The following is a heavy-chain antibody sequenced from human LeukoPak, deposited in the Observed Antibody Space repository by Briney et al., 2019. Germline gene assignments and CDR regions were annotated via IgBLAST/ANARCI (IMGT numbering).Heavy chain of an antibody. CDR1: GFTFSSYA. CDR2: ISSNGGST. CDR3: ARDASTPQPTYYFDY. V-gene: IGHV3-64*01. D-gene: IGHD5/OR15-5a*01. J-gene: IGHJ4*02. Sequence: GGSLRLSCAASGFTFSSYAMHWVRQAPGKGLEYVSAISSNGGSTYYANSVKGRFTISRDNSKNTLYLQMGSLRAEDMAVYYCARDASTPQPTYYFDYWGQGTLVTVSP.